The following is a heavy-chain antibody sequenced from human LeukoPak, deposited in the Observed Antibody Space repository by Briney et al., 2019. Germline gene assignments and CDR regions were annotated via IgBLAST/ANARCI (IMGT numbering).Heavy chain of an antibody. J-gene: IGHJ5*02. V-gene: IGHV3-21*01. D-gene: IGHD6-13*01. CDR1: GFTFSSYS. CDR3: ARGSDGSSWLDN. Sequence: GGSLRLSCAASGFTFSSYSMNWVRQAPGKGLEWVSSISSSSSYIYYADSVKGRFTISRDNAKNSLYLQMNSLRAEDTAVYYCARGSDGSSWLDNWGQGTLVTVSS. CDR2: ISSSSSYI.